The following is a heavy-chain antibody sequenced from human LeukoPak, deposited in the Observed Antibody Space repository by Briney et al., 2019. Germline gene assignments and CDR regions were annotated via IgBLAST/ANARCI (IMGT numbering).Heavy chain of an antibody. CDR2: ISAYNGNT. CDR1: GYTFTSYG. CDR3: ARAGNYYAPTQVPIDY. Sequence: ASVKVSRKASGYTFTSYGISWVRQAPGQGLEWMGWISAYNGNTNYAQKLQGRVTMTTDTSTSTAYMELRSLRSDDTAVYYCARAGNYYAPTQVPIDYWAREPWSPSPQ. D-gene: IGHD3-10*01. V-gene: IGHV1-18*01. J-gene: IGHJ4*02.